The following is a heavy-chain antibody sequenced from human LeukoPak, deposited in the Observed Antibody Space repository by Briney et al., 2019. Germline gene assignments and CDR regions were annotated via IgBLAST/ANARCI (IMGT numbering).Heavy chain of an antibody. Sequence: REASVKVSCKASGYTFTSYGISWVRQAPGQGLEWMGWISAYNGNTNYAQKHQGRVTMTTDTSTSTAYMELRSLRSDDTAVYYCARVSYDILTGYPEDGMDVWGQGTTVTVSS. J-gene: IGHJ6*02. CDR2: ISAYNGNT. D-gene: IGHD3-9*01. CDR3: ARVSYDILTGYPEDGMDV. V-gene: IGHV1-18*01. CDR1: GYTFTSYG.